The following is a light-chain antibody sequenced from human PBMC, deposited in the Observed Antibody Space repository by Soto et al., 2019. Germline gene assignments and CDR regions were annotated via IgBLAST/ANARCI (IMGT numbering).Light chain of an antibody. J-gene: IGKJ2*01. CDR1: QTMTRAY. CDR2: AAS. Sequence: EIVLMQSPGTLSLSPGERATLSCRASQTMTRAYLAWYQQKPGQAPRLLIYAASYRATGIPDKFSGSGSGTDFSLTISRLEPEDSAVYYCHQYHSSPQTFGQGTKVDI. CDR3: HQYHSSPQT. V-gene: IGKV3-20*01.